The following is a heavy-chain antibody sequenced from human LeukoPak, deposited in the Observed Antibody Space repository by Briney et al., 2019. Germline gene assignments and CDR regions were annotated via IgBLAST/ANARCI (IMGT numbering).Heavy chain of an antibody. CDR3: ARGRTIWFGECNAFDI. Sequence: SETLSLTCAVYGGSFSGYYWGWIRQPPGKGLEWIGEINHSGSTNYNPSLKSRVTISVDTSKNQFSLKLSSVTAADTAVYYCARGRTIWFGECNAFDIWGQGTMVTVSP. D-gene: IGHD3-10*01. V-gene: IGHV4-34*01. J-gene: IGHJ3*02. CDR1: GGSFSGYY. CDR2: INHSGST.